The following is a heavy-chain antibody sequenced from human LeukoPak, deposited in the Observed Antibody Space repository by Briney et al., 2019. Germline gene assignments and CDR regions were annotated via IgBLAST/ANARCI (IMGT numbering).Heavy chain of an antibody. V-gene: IGHV3-21*01. CDR3: AREVDGGNSRYYYYYYMDV. D-gene: IGHD4-23*01. Sequence: GGSLRLSCAASGFTFSSYSMNWVRQAPGKGLEWVSSISSGSTWIYYADSLKGRFTISRDNAKNSLYLQMNSLRVEDAAVYYCAREVDGGNSRYYYYYYMDVWGKGTTVTVSS. CDR1: GFTFSSYS. CDR2: ISSGSTWI. J-gene: IGHJ6*03.